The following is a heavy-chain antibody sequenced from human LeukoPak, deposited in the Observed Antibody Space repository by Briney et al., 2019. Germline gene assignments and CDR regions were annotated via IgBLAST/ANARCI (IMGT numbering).Heavy chain of an antibody. CDR1: GFTFSNYG. D-gene: IGHD4-23*01. CDR2: IWYDGTNK. CDR3: ARDEKLTRFGGPVDV. V-gene: IGHV3-33*01. Sequence: QPGRSLRLSCAASGFTFSNYGIHWVRLAPGKWLEWVAVIWYDGTNKYYADSVKGRFTISRDNSKNTLYLQMNILRAEDTAVYYCARDEKLTRFGGPVDVWGQGTTVTVSS. J-gene: IGHJ6*02.